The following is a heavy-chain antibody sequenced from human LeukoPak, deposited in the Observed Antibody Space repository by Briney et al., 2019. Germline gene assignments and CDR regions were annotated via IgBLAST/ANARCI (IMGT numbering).Heavy chain of an antibody. J-gene: IGHJ5*02. V-gene: IGHV3-7*05. CDR2: IKQDGGER. CDR1: GFTFSSYW. CDR3: VRGSSGIVVRGIAWAWFDP. D-gene: IGHD3-10*01. Sequence: GGPLRLSCAASGFTFSSYWMTWVRQAPGKGLEWVANIKQDGGERYYVDSVKGRFTISRDNAKNSLYLHMNSLRAEDTAIYFCVRGSSGIVVRGIAWAWFDPWGQGTLVTVSS.